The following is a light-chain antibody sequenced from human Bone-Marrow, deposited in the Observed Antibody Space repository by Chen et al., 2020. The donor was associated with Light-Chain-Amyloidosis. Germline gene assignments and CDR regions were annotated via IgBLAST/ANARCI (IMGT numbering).Light chain of an antibody. Sequence: ELVLPQSPDTLSLSPGEAANLSFRASQTIRSNYLTWYQQKSGQAPRPLIYGSSSRATGIPDMFTGSGSGTDFTLTISRLEPEEFAMYYCQQYGTSPLTFGSGTKVEIK. CDR2: GSS. J-gene: IGKJ4*01. V-gene: IGKV3-20*01. CDR3: QQYGTSPLT. CDR1: QTIRSNY.